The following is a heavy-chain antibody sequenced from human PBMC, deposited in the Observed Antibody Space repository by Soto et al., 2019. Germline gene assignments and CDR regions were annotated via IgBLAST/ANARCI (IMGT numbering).Heavy chain of an antibody. Sequence: QVQLVESGGGVVQPGRSLRRSCAASGFTFSSYAMHWVRQAPGKGLEWVAVISYDGSNKYYADSVKSRFTIARDNSKNALYQQLNSLRAEDTAVYYCARDRGVAAAMNDFHTWGQGTMVTVSS. CDR2: ISYDGSNK. CDR3: ARDRGVAAAMNDFHT. J-gene: IGHJ3*02. D-gene: IGHD6-13*01. V-gene: IGHV3-30-3*01. CDR1: GFTFSSYA.